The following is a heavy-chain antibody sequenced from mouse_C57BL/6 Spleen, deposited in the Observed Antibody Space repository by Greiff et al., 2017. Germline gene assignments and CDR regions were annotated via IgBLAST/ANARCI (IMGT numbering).Heavy chain of an antibody. V-gene: IGHV1-59*01. J-gene: IGHJ1*03. CDR3: ARKGGLGGEYFDV. Sequence: QVQLQQPGAELVRPGTSVKLSCKASGYTFTSYWMHWVKQRPGQGLEWIGVIDPSDSYTNYNQKFKGKATLTVDTSSSTAYMQRSSLTSEDSAVYYCARKGGLGGEYFDVWGTGTTVTVSS. D-gene: IGHD4-1*01. CDR1: GYTFTSYW. CDR2: IDPSDSYT.